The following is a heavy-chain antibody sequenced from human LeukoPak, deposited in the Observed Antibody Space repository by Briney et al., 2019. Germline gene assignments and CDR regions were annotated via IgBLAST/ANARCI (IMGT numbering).Heavy chain of an antibody. V-gene: IGHV1-2*02. D-gene: IGHD5-24*01. J-gene: IGHJ4*02. CDR2: INPNSGGT. CDR3: ARVGATRSYFDY. CDR1: GYTFTGYY. Sequence: ASVKVSCKASGYTFTGYYMHWVRQAPGQGPEWMGWINPNSGGTNYAQKFQGRVTMTRDTSISTAYMELSRLRSDDTAVYYCARVGATRSYFDYWGQGTLVTVSS.